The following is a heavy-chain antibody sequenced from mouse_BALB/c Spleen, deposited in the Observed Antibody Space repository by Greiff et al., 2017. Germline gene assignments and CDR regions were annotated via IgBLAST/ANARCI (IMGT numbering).Heavy chain of an antibody. CDR1: GFSLTSYD. CDR2: IWTGGGT. J-gene: IGHJ3*01. V-gene: IGHV2-9-2*01. Sequence: QVQLKESGPGLVAPSQSLSITCTVSGFSLTSYDISWIRQPPGKGLEWLGVIWTGGGTNYNSAFMSRLSISKDNSKSQVFLKMNSLQTDDTAIYYCVRENPAYWGQGTLVTVSA. CDR3: VRENPAY.